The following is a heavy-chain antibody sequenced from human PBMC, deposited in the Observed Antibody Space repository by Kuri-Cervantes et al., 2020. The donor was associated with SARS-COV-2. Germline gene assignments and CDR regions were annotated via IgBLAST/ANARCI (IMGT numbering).Heavy chain of an antibody. CDR2: IIPIFGTA. D-gene: IGHD2-2*01. Sequence: SVTVSCQASGGTFSSYAISWVRQAPGQGLEWMGGIIPIFGTANSAQKFQDRVTITADESTSTAYMELSSLRSEDTAVYYCASWGEDIVVVPAAIVFYYYYMDVWGKGTTVTVSS. V-gene: IGHV1-69*01. CDR1: GGTFSSYA. J-gene: IGHJ6*03. CDR3: ASWGEDIVVVPAAIVFYYYYMDV.